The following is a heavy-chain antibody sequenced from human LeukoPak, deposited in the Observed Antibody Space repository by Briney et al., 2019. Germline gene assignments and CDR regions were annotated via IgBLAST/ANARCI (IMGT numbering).Heavy chain of an antibody. V-gene: IGHV3-48*02. CDR1: GFTVSSYS. CDR2: ISSSSSTI. Sequence: GWSLRLSCAASGFTVSSYSMNWVRQAPGEGQEWVSYISSSSSTINYADSLKGEFTITRDKTKNSLYLQMNSLRDEDTAVYYCARAFGLTDYWGQGTLVTVSS. J-gene: IGHJ4*02. D-gene: IGHD3/OR15-3a*01. CDR3: ARAFGLTDY.